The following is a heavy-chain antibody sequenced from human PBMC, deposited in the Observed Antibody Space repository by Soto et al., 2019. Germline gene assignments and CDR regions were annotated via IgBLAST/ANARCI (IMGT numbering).Heavy chain of an antibody. CDR3: XXXXXVSRMGASDI. CDR1: GYTFTYYA. J-gene: IGHJ3*02. Sequence: QAQLVQSGAEVKKPGASVKVSCKASGYTFTYYAIYWVRQAPGQRLEWMGWISTGNGNTKYSQKFQGRVTINKDTSASTVXIXLSXLRSXDTXXXXXXXXXXVSRMGASDIWGQGTVVTVSS. CDR2: ISTGNGNT. D-gene: IGHD3-16*01. V-gene: IGHV1-3*04.